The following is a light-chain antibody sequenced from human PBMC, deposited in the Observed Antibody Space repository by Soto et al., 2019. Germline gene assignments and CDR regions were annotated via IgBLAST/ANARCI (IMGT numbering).Light chain of an antibody. CDR3: QQYGSSPPLT. V-gene: IGKV3-20*01. J-gene: IGKJ1*01. CDR1: QSVSSRY. CDR2: GSS. Sequence: EIVLTQSPGTLSLSPGERATLACRASQSVSSRYLAWDQQKPGQAPRLLVYGSSSRATGIPDRFSGSGSGTDFTLTISRLEPEDFAVYYCQQYGSSPPLTFGQGTKVDIK.